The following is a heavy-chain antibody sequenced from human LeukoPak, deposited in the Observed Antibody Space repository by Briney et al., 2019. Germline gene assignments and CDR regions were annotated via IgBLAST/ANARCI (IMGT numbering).Heavy chain of an antibody. Sequence: SVKVSCKASGGSFNNYAISWVRQAPGQGLEWMGRIIPKFRTPNYAQQFQGRVTITTDESTSTVYMELSSLRSEDTAVYFCARDRFGIRVWPLYYWGQGTLVTVSS. J-gene: IGHJ4*02. CDR2: IIPKFRTP. V-gene: IGHV1-69*05. CDR1: GGSFNNYA. CDR3: ARDRFGIRVWPLYY. D-gene: IGHD3-3*01.